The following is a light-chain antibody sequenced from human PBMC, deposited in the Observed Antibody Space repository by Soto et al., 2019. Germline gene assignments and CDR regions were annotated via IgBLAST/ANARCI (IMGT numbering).Light chain of an antibody. V-gene: IGKV3-20*01. CDR1: QSVSSTY. Sequence: EIVLTQSPGTLSLSPGERATLSCRASQSVSSTYLAWYQQKPGQAPRLLIYGASSRVTGIPDRFSGSGSGTDFSLTISRLEPEDFAVYYYQQYGRSPPWTFGQGTKVEIK. J-gene: IGKJ1*01. CDR3: QQYGRSPPWT. CDR2: GAS.